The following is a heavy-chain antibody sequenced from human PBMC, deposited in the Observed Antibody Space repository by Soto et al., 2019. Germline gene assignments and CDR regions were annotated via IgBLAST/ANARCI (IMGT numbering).Heavy chain of an antibody. CDR3: ARYSSGWYRSDY. D-gene: IGHD6-19*01. J-gene: IGHJ4*02. Sequence: SETLSLTCTVSGGSISSSSYYWGWIRQPPGKGLEWIGSIYYSGSTYYNPSLKSRVTISVDTSKNQFSLKLSSVTAADTAVYYCARYSSGWYRSDYWGQGTLVTVSS. V-gene: IGHV4-39*01. CDR2: IYYSGST. CDR1: GGSISSSSYY.